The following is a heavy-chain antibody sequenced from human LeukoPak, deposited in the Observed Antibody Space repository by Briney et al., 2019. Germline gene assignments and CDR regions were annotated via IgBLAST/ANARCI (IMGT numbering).Heavy chain of an antibody. CDR2: IKSKTDGGTT. J-gene: IGHJ4*02. CDR1: GFTFSDAW. D-gene: IGHD1-1*01. CDR3: AKDRSRGGVRYVYYFDY. V-gene: IGHV3-15*01. Sequence: GGSLRLSCAASGFTFSDAWMSWVRQAPGKGLEWVGRIKSKTDGGTTDYAAPVKGRFTISRDNSKNTLYLQMNSLRAEDTAVYYCAKDRSRGGVRYVYYFDYWGQGTLVTVSS.